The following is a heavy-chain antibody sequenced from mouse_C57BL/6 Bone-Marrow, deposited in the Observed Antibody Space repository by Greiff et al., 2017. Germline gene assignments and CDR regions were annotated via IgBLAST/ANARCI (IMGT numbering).Heavy chain of an antibody. CDR2: IYPGDGDT. V-gene: IGHV1-80*01. CDR3: ARRAITTVVAKDYFDY. D-gene: IGHD1-1*01. CDR1: GYAFSSYW. J-gene: IGHJ2*01. Sequence: VQLQQSGAELVKPGASVKISCKASGYAFSSYWMNWVKQRPGKGLEWIGQIYPGDGDTNYNGKFKGKATLTADKSSSTAYMQLSSLTSEDSAVYFCARRAITTVVAKDYFDYWGQGTTLTVSS.